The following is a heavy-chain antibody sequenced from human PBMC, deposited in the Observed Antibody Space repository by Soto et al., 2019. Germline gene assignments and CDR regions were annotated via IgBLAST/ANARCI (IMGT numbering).Heavy chain of an antibody. J-gene: IGHJ6*02. V-gene: IGHV3-21*01. CDR3: ARDMEANYYYYGMDV. D-gene: IGHD3-10*01. CDR2: ISSSSSYI. Sequence: GGSLRLSCAASGFTFSSYGMNWGRQAPGKGLEWVSSISSSSSYIYYADSVKGRFTISRDNAKNSLYLQMNSLRAEDTAVYYCARDMEANYYYYGMDVWGQGTTVTVSS. CDR1: GFTFSSYG.